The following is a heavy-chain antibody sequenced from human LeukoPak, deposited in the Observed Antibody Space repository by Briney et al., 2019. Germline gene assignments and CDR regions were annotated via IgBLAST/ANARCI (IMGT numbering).Heavy chain of an antibody. D-gene: IGHD6-19*01. V-gene: IGHV3-23*01. CDR3: AKSTSGWSFDS. CDR2: ISGSGGST. Sequence: PGGSLRLSCAASGFTFSSYAMRWVRQAPGGGLEWVSGISGSGGSTYYADSVKGRFTMSRDNSKNTLYLQMNSLRAEDTAVYYCAKSTSGWSFDSWGQGTPVSVSS. J-gene: IGHJ4*02. CDR1: GFTFSSYA.